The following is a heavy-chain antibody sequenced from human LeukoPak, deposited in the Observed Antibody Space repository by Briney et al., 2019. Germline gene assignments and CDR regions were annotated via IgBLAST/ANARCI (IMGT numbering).Heavy chain of an antibody. V-gene: IGHV3-15*01. CDR2: IKRKTDGGTT. CDR1: GFTFSNAW. D-gene: IGHD6-13*01. J-gene: IGHJ4*02. CDR3: TSTLGY. Sequence: PGGSLRLSCAASGFTFSNAWMTWVRQAPGKGLEWVGRIKRKTDGGTTDYAAPAKGRFTISRDDSKNTLYLEMNSLKTEDTAVYYCTSTLGYWGQGTLVTVSS.